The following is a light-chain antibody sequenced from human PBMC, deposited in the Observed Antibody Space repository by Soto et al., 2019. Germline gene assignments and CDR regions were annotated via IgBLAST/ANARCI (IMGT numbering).Light chain of an antibody. J-gene: IGKJ1*01. V-gene: IGKV1-5*03. CDR3: QQYNSYLWT. CDR1: QIISSW. CDR2: KAS. Sequence: DIQMTQSPSTLSGSVGDRVTITCRASQIISSWLAWYQQKPGKAPKLLIYKASTLKSGVPSRFSGSGSGTEFTLTISSLQPDDFATYYCQQYNSYLWTFGQGTKVDIK.